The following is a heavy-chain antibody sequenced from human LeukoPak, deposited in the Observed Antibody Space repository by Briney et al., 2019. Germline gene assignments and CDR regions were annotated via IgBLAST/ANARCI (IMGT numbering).Heavy chain of an antibody. CDR3: ARGDFGETNTAFDI. CDR1: GYTFTDYD. V-gene: IGHV1-8*03. CDR2: INPNSANT. Sequence: ASVKVSCKTSGYTFTDYDIHWVRQAPGQELEWMGWINPNSANTNYAQKLQGRVTLTRDTSLSIAYMELSSLTSEDAAVYFCARGDFGETNTAFDIWGQGTLVAVSS. J-gene: IGHJ3*02. D-gene: IGHD4-17*01.